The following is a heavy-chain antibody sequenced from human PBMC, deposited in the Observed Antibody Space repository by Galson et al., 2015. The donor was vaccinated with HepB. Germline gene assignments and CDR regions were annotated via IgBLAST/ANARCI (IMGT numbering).Heavy chain of an antibody. CDR2: IRSKANSYAT. CDR1: GFTFSGSA. J-gene: IGHJ6*02. CDR3: TRRRDGYRYYYYYGMDV. D-gene: IGHD5-24*01. Sequence: SLRLSCAASGFTFSGSAMHWVRQASGKGLEWVGRIRSKANSYATAYAASVKGRFTISRDDSKNTAYLQMNSLKTEDTAVYYCTRRRDGYRYYYYYGMDVWGQGTTVTVSS. V-gene: IGHV3-73*01.